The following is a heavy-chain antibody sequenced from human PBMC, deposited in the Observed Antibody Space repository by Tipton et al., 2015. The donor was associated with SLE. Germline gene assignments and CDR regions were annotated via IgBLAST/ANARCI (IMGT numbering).Heavy chain of an antibody. CDR2: IHKSGST. V-gene: IGHV4-59*01. CDR3: ARGIMGDHDY. CDR1: GGSISTYY. Sequence: GLVKPSETLSLTCTVSGGSISTYYWSWIRQSPGKGLEWIGYIHKSGSTHYHPSLRGRVTISVDASKNQFSLELISVTAADTAVYYCARGIMGDHDYWGQGTLVTVSS. J-gene: IGHJ4*02. D-gene: IGHD3-16*01.